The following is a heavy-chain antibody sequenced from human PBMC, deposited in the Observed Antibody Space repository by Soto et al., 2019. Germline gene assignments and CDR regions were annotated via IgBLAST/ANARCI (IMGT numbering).Heavy chain of an antibody. Sequence: EVQVVESGGGLVQPGGSLRLSCVASGFTFTAYWMHWVRQAPGQGLVWVSRIKFDVITASYADSVNGRFTISRDNAKNTVYLQMDSLRAEDTGMYYCARGIRNYYGADVWGQGTTVTVSS. CDR1: GFTFTAYW. CDR2: IKFDVITA. J-gene: IGHJ6*02. CDR3: ARGIRNYYGADV. D-gene: IGHD2-21*01. V-gene: IGHV3-74*01.